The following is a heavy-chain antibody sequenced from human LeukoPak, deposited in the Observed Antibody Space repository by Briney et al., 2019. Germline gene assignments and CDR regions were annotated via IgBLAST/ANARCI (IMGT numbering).Heavy chain of an antibody. CDR2: FSGSGGST. D-gene: IGHD2-2*01. Sequence: GGSLRLSCVASGFTFSNYAMAWVRQIPGKGLEWVSVFSGSGGSTYYADSVKGRFTVSRDNSKNTLYLQMNNLRVDDTAIYYCASRPAPSLGPLDYWGQGTLVTVSS. V-gene: IGHV3-23*01. CDR1: GFTFSNYA. CDR3: ASRPAPSLGPLDY. J-gene: IGHJ4*02.